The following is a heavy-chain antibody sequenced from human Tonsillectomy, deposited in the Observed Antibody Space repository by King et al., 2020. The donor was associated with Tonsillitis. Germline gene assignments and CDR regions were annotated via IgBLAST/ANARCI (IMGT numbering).Heavy chain of an antibody. J-gene: IGHJ4*02. Sequence: QVQLQQWGAGLLKPSETLSLTCAVSGGSFSGYYWTWIRQPPGKGLEWIGEINHSGSTNYNPSLKSRVTISADTSKNQFSLRLNSVTAADTAVYYCAAVTTGGVYWGQGTLVTVSS. D-gene: IGHD4-17*01. CDR2: INHSGST. V-gene: IGHV4-34*01. CDR3: AAVTTGGVY. CDR1: GGSFSGYY.